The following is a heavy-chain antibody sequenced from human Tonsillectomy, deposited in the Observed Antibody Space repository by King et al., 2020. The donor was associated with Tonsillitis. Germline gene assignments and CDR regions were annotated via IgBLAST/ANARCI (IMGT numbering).Heavy chain of an antibody. V-gene: IGHV3-21*01. CDR3: ARKYYYDSSGYRDDNYGMDV. J-gene: IGHJ6*02. CDR2: ISSSSSYI. CDR1: GFTFSSYS. Sequence: VQLVESGGGLVKPGGSLRLSCAASGFTFSSYSMNWVRQAPGKELEWVSSISSSSSYIYYADSVKGRFTISRDNAKNSLYLQMNSLRAEDTAVYYCARKYYYDSSGYRDDNYGMDVWGQGTTVTVSS. D-gene: IGHD3-22*01.